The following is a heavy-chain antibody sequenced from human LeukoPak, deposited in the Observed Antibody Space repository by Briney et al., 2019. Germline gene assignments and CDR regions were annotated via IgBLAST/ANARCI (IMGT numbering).Heavy chain of an antibody. D-gene: IGHD2-8*01. CDR3: AKDPDCTSGICYTFFDY. J-gene: IGHJ4*02. Sequence: GGSLRLSCAASGFTFSDYYMSWIRQAPGKGLEWVSYISSSGSTIYYADSVKGRFTISRDNAKNSLYLQMNSLRAEDTAVYYCAKDPDCTSGICYTFFDYWGQGTLVTVSS. CDR1: GFTFSDYY. CDR2: ISSSGSTI. V-gene: IGHV3-11*04.